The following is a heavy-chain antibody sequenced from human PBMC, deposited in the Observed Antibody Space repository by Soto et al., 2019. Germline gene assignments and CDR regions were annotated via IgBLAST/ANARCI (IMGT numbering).Heavy chain of an antibody. V-gene: IGHV4-30-2*01. D-gene: IGHD4-4*01. J-gene: IGHJ5*02. CDR2: IYHSAST. CDR3: ARDYRYNWFDP. Sequence: SETLSLTSAVSCGSIVSGGYSGSWIRQPPGQGLEWIGYIYHSASTYYNPSLKSRVTISVDRSKNLFSLKLSSVTAADTAVYYCARDYRYNWFDPWGQGTLVTVSS. CDR1: CGSIVSGGYS.